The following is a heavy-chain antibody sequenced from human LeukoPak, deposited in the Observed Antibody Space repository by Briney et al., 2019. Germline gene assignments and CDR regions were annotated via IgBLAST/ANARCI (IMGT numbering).Heavy chain of an antibody. CDR1: GFTFSSYA. Sequence: GGSLRLSCAASGFTFSSYAMHWVRQAPGKGLEWVAVISYDGSNKYYADSVKGRFTISGDNSKNTLYLQMNSLRAEDTAVYYCASYDTLTGYPGYWGQGTLVTVSS. CDR3: ASYDTLTGYPGY. CDR2: ISYDGSNK. V-gene: IGHV3-30-3*01. J-gene: IGHJ4*02. D-gene: IGHD3-9*01.